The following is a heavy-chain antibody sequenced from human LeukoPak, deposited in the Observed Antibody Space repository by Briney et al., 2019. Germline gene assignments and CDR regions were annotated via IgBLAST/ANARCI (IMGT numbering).Heavy chain of an antibody. CDR2: IYYRGST. V-gene: IGHV4-59*01. CDR1: GSSISSYY. D-gene: IGHD5-24*01. J-gene: IGHJ4*02. CDR3: ARERLVEMSTIFDF. Sequence: SETLSLTCTVSGSSISSYYWTWVRQPPGRGLEWSGYIYYRGSTTYNPSLKSRVTISVDTSESQFSLKLSSVTAADTAVYYCARERLVEMSTIFDFWGQGTLVTVSS.